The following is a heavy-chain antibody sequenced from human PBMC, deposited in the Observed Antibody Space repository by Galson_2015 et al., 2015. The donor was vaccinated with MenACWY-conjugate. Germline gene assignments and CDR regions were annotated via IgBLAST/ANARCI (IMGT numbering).Heavy chain of an antibody. Sequence: SLRLSCAASGFSFSNAWMNWVRQAPGKGLEWVGRIKSKINGGTTDYAAPVKGRFTISRDDSRNTLYLQMNSLKTEDTAVYYCTTDRDISTGQASDIWGQGTMVTVSS. CDR2: IKSKINGGTT. J-gene: IGHJ3*02. CDR3: TTDRDISTGQASDI. V-gene: IGHV3-15*01. D-gene: IGHD6-13*01. CDR1: GFSFSNAW.